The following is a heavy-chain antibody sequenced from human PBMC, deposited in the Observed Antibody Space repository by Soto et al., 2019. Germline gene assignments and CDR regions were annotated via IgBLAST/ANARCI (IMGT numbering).Heavy chain of an antibody. CDR1: GYTFTSYY. CDR2: MNPNSGNT. J-gene: IGHJ3*02. D-gene: IGHD3-22*01. CDR3: ARGRYYYDSSRHDAFDI. Sequence: ASVKVSCKASGYTFTSYYINWVRQATGQGLEWMGWMNPNSGNTGYAQKFQGRVTMTRNTSISTAYMELSSLRSEDTAVYYCARGRYYYDSSRHDAFDIWGQGTMVTVSS. V-gene: IGHV1-8*01.